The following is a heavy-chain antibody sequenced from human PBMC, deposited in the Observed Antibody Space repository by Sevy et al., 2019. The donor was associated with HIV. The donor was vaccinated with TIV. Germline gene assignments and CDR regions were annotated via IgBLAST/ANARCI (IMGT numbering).Heavy chain of an antibody. CDR3: ARERKLVPATVAYYYYYYMDV. CDR1: GGSISSYY. V-gene: IGHV4-59*01. D-gene: IGHD6-6*01. Sequence: SETLSLTCTVSGGSISSYYWSWIRQPPGKGLEWIGYIYYSGSTNYNPSLKSRVTISVDTSKNRFSLKLSSVTAADTAVYYCARERKLVPATVAYYYYYYMDVWGKGTTVTVSS. CDR2: IYYSGST. J-gene: IGHJ6*03.